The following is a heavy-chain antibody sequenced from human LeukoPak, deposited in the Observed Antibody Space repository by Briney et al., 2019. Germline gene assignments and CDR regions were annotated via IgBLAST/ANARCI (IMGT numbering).Heavy chain of an antibody. Sequence: PGGSLRLSCVASGFTFSSYDMHWVRQVTGKGLEWVSVIDIAGGTYYPGSVKGRFTNSRENAKNSFYLQMNSLGAGDTAVYYCTRESPIPGYWYFDLWGRGTLVTVSS. CDR2: IDIAGGT. CDR3: TRESPIPGYWYFDL. CDR1: GFTFSSYD. J-gene: IGHJ2*01. V-gene: IGHV3-13*01. D-gene: IGHD1-20*01.